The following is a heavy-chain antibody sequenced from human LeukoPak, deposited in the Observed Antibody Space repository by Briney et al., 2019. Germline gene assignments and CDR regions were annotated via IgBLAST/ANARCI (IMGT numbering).Heavy chain of an antibody. J-gene: IGHJ4*02. D-gene: IGHD1-26*01. CDR2: IHHTGST. Sequence: TSETLSLTCAVSGDSMSSIDWWSWVRQPPGKGLEWIGEIHHTGSTNYNPSLKSRVTISVDKSKNQFSLNFNSMSAADSAVYYCAANGYYTIEYWGQGTLVTVSS. CDR3: AANGYYTIEY. CDR1: GDSMSSIDW. V-gene: IGHV4-4*02.